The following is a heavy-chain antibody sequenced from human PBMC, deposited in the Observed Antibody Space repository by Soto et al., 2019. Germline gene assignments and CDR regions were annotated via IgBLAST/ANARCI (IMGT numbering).Heavy chain of an antibody. Sequence: SETLSLTCAVYGGSFSGYYWSWIRQPPGKGLEWIGEINHSGSTNYNPSLKSRVTISVDTSKNQFSLKLSSVTAADTAVYYCARVRGDYFYYYYYMDVWGKGTTVTVSS. V-gene: IGHV4-34*01. J-gene: IGHJ6*03. CDR3: ARVRGDYFYYYYYMDV. D-gene: IGHD4-17*01. CDR1: GGSFSGYY. CDR2: INHSGST.